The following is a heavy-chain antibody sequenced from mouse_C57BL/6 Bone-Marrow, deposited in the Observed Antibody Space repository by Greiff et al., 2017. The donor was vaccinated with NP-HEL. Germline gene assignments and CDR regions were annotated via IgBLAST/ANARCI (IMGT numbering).Heavy chain of an antibody. V-gene: IGHV1-5*01. Sequence: VQLQQSGTVLARPGASVKLSCKTSGYTFTSYWMHWVKQRPGQGLEWIGAINPGNSDTSYNQKFKGKAKLTAVTSASTAYMELSSLTNEDSAVYYCTTDANSPLLYYDVWGTGTTVTVAS. CDR2: INPGNSDT. CDR1: GYTFTSYW. CDR3: TTDANSPLLYYDV. J-gene: IGHJ1*03. D-gene: IGHD6-1*01.